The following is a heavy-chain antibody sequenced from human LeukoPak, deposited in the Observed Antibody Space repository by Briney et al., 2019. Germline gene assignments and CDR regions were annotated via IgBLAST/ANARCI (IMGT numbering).Heavy chain of an antibody. CDR1: GGTFSSYA. J-gene: IGHJ1*01. CDR2: IIPVFGTA. V-gene: IGHV1-69*13. D-gene: IGHD6-19*01. CDR3: ARLSSGWSEPQH. Sequence: SVKVSCKASGGTFSSYAISWVRQAPGQGLEWMGGIIPVFGTANYAQKFQGRVTITADESTSTAYMELSSLRSEDTAVYYCARLSSGWSEPQHWGQGTLVTVSS.